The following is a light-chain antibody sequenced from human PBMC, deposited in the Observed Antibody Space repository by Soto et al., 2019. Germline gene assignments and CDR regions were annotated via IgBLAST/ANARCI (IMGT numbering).Light chain of an antibody. Sequence: EIVLTQSQGTLSLSPVERSTLYCRASQSVSSSYLAWYQQTPGQSPRLLIYGVSSSATGIAERFSASGSGTDFTLTISRLEPEDCEVYYCQQYGSSPPRTFGQGTKLEIK. CDR2: GVS. J-gene: IGKJ1*01. CDR1: QSVSSSY. V-gene: IGKV3-20*01. CDR3: QQYGSSPPRT.